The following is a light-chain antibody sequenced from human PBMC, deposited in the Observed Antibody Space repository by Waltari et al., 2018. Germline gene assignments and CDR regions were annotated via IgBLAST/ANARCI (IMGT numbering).Light chain of an antibody. CDR2: DVT. V-gene: IGLV2-14*03. CDR3: MSYTSNSTYV. CDR1: SSDVGGYNF. Sequence: QSALTQPASVSGSPGQSIAIPCTGTSSDVGGYNFVSWYQQHPGKAPILMIYDVTKRPSGVSSGFSGSKSGNTASLTISGLQAEDEADYYCMSYTSNSTYVFGTGTKVTVL. J-gene: IGLJ1*01.